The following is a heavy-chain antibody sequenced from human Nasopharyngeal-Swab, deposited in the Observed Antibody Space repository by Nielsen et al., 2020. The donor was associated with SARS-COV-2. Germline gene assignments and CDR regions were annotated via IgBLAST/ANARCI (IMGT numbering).Heavy chain of an antibody. J-gene: IGHJ4*02. D-gene: IGHD1-26*01. Sequence: WILQPPGKGLEWIGYIYYSGSTNYNPSLKSRVTISVDTSENQFSLKLSSVTAADTAVYYCARVWGATCLNWGQGTLVTVSS. CDR3: ARVWGATCLN. CDR2: IYYSGST. V-gene: IGHV4-59*01.